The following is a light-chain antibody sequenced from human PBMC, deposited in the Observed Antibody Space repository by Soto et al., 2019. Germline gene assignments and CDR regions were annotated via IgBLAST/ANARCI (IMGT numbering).Light chain of an antibody. CDR1: QSVSSSY. CDR3: QQYGRSPFT. V-gene: IGKV3-20*01. CDR2: GAS. Sequence: EIVLTQSPGTLSLSPGERATLSCRASQSVSSSYLAWYQQKPGLAPRLLIYGASSRATGIPGRFSGSGSGTDFTLTISRLEPEDSAVYYCQQYGRSPFTFGPGTKVDIK. J-gene: IGKJ3*01.